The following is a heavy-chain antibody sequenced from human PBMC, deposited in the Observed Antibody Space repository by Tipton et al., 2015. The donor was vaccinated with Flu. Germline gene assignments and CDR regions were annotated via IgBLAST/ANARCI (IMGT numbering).Heavy chain of an antibody. D-gene: IGHD2-2*01. J-gene: IGHJ4*02. CDR3: ARGDCSSTSCLDY. CDR1: GGSISSGTYY. Sequence: TLSLTCSVSGGSISSGTYYWSWIRQPAGKGLEWIGYIYYSGSTNYSPSLKSRVAISVDTSKNQFSLKLSSVTAADTAVYYCARGDCSSTSCLDYWGQGTLVTVSS. V-gene: IGHV4-61*10. CDR2: IYYSGST.